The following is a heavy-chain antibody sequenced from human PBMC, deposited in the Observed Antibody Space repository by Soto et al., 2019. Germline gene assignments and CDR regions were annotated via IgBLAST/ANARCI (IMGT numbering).Heavy chain of an antibody. CDR2: ISERGDGT. Sequence: QLLESGGGLVQPGGSLRLSCVASGYTFTSHAMTWVRQAPGKGLEWVSSISERGDGTYYADSVKGRFTISRDNSKNSLYLQMNSLRAEDTAVYYCARDQWLVTDWGQGTLVTVSS. CDR1: GYTFTSHA. V-gene: IGHV3-23*01. D-gene: IGHD6-19*01. J-gene: IGHJ4*02. CDR3: ARDQWLVTD.